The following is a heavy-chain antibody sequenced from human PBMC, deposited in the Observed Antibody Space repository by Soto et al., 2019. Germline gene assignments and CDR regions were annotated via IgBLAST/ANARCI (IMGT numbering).Heavy chain of an antibody. J-gene: IGHJ3*01. Sequence: QVQLVQSGAEVEKPGSSVKVSCRASGGTLNKHAITWVRRAPGQGLEWLGGIIPMFGIPKYPQKFQGRVTITADDSTNTSHMELIGLTSDDTAVYYCARGGTSGWLKGAYDVWGQGTMVTVSS. V-gene: IGHV1-69*01. CDR2: IIPMFGIP. CDR1: GGTLNKHA. CDR3: ARGGTSGWLKGAYDV. D-gene: IGHD6-19*01.